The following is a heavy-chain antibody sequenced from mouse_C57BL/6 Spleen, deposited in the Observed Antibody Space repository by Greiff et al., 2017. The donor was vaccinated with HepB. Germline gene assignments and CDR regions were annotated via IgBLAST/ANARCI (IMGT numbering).Heavy chain of an antibody. CDR1: GYTFTSYW. V-gene: IGHV1-50*01. CDR3: ARYSDYDEAGFAY. CDR2: IDPSDSYT. Sequence: QVQLQQPGAELVKPGASVKLSCKASGYTFTSYWMQWVKQRPGQGLEWIGEIDPSDSYTNYNQKFKGKATLTVDTSSSTAYMQLSSLTSEDSAVYYCARYSDYDEAGFAYWGQGTLVTVSA. J-gene: IGHJ3*01. D-gene: IGHD2-4*01.